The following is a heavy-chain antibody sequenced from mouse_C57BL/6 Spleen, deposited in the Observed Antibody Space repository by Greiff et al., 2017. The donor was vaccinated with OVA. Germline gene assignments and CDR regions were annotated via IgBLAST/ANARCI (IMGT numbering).Heavy chain of an antibody. J-gene: IGHJ4*01. CDR2: INPNNGGT. Sequence: VQLQQSGPELVKPGASVKISCKASGYTFTDYYMNWVKQSHGKSLEWIGDINPNNGGTSYNQKFKGKATLTVDKSSSTAYMELRSLTSEDSAVYYCARGDDGYPYYAMDDWGQGTSVTVSS. CDR1: GYTFTDYY. V-gene: IGHV1-26*01. CDR3: ARGDDGYPYYAMDD. D-gene: IGHD2-3*01.